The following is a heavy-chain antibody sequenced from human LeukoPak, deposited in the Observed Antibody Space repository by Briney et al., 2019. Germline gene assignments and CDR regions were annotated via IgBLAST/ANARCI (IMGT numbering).Heavy chain of an antibody. CDR1: GGSISSYY. V-gene: IGHV4-59*08. CDR3: ARAGVGASRVDY. J-gene: IGHJ4*02. D-gene: IGHD1-26*01. CDR2: IYYSGST. Sequence: KTSETLSLTCTVSGGSISSYYWSWIRQPPGKGLEWIGYIYYSGSTNYNPSLKSRVTISVDTSKNQFSLKLSSVTADTAVYYCARAGVGASRVDYWGQGTLVTVSS.